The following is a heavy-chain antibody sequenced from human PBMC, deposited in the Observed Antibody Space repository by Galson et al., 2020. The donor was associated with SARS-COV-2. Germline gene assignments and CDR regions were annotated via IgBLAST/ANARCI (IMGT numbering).Heavy chain of an antibody. CDR1: GGSISNNY. CDR2: IYSSGTT. D-gene: IGHD2-2*02. Sequence: SETLSLTCTVSGGSISNNYWSWIRQSPGKGLEWIGYIYSSGTTNYNPSLKSRVTISLDTSKSQFSLSLSSVTAADTAVYYCAREDCSSTSCYIKYFQHWGQGTLVTVSS. CDR3: AREDCSSTSCYIKYFQH. J-gene: IGHJ1*01. V-gene: IGHV4-59*01.